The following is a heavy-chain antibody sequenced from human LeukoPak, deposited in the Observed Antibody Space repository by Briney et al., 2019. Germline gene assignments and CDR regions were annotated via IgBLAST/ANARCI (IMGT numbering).Heavy chain of an antibody. CDR3: ARVVQSTDSSGFYLPEYFQH. V-gene: IGHV4-38-2*02. J-gene: IGHJ1*01. D-gene: IGHD3-22*01. CDR2: IYHSGST. Sequence: SETLSLTCTVSGDSISSGYDWGWIRQPPGKGLEWIGSIYHSGSTYYNPSLKSRVTISVDTSKNQFSLKLRSVTAPDTAVYYCARVVQSTDSSGFYLPEYFQHWGQGTLVTVSS. CDR1: GDSISSGYD.